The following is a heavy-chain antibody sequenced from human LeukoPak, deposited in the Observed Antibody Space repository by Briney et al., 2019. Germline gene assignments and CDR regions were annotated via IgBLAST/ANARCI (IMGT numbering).Heavy chain of an antibody. CDR2: IYYSGST. CDR1: GGSISSYY. Sequence: SSETLSLTCTVSGGSISSYYWSWIRQPPGKGLEWIGYIYYSGSTNYNPSLKSRVTISVDTSKNQFSLKLSSVTAAATAVYYCARAARWLQLTYFDYWGQGTLVTVSS. J-gene: IGHJ4*02. CDR3: ARAARWLQLTYFDY. V-gene: IGHV4-59*01. D-gene: IGHD5-24*01.